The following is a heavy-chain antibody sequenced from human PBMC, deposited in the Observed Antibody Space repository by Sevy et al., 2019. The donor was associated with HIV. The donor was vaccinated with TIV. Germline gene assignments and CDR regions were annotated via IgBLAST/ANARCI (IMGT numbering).Heavy chain of an antibody. Sequence: GGSLRLSCAASGFAFSDYFAMHWVRQAPGKGLEWVALISYDESDKYYADSVKGRFTISRANFKNTLYLQMNSLTTEDTAVYYCARPRANYVDHYFFFAMDVWGQGTTVTVSS. J-gene: IGHJ6*02. CDR3: ARPRANYVDHYFFFAMDV. CDR2: ISYDESDK. V-gene: IGHV3-30-3*01. D-gene: IGHD4-17*01. CDR1: GFAFSDYFA.